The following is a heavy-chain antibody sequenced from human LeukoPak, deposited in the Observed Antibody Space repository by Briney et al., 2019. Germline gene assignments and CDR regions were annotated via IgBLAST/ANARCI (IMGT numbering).Heavy chain of an antibody. CDR2: MNPNSGNT. V-gene: IGHV1-8*01. D-gene: IGHD7-27*01. Sequence: GASVKVSCKASVYTFTSYDINWVRQATGQGLEWMGWMNPNSGNTGYAQKFQGRVTMTRNTSISTAYMELSSLRSEDTAVYYCARNWGLAQGYFDYWGQGTLVTVSS. CDR3: ARNWGLAQGYFDY. CDR1: VYTFTSYD. J-gene: IGHJ4*02.